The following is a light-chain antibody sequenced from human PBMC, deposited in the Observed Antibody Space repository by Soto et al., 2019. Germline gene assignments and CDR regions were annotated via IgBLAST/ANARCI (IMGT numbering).Light chain of an antibody. CDR3: QQFSSYPLT. CDR1: QSVAANY. CDR2: DAS. Sequence: EIVMTQSPGTLSLSPGERATLSSRARQSVAANYLAWYQQKPGQAPRLLIYDASSRATGIPDRFSGGGSGTDFTLTISRLEPEDFAVYYCQQFSSYPLTFGGGTKVDIK. J-gene: IGKJ4*01. V-gene: IGKV3-20*01.